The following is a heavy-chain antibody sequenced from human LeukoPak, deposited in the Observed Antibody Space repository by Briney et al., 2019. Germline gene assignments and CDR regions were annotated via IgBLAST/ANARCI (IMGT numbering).Heavy chain of an antibody. CDR3: ARRRCSSTSCFLGDYYYMDV. J-gene: IGHJ6*03. D-gene: IGHD2-2*01. Sequence: SETLSLTCTVSGGSISSSSYYWGWIRQPPGKGLEWIGSIYYSGSTYYNPSLKSRVTISVDTSKNQFSLKLSSVTAADTAVYYCARRRCSSTSCFLGDYYYMDVWGKGTTVTVSS. CDR2: IYYSGST. V-gene: IGHV4-39*01. CDR1: GGSISSSSYY.